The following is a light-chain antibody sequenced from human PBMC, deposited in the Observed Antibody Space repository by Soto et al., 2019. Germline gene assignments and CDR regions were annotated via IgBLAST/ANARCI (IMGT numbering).Light chain of an antibody. Sequence: DIELTQSPSFLSASVGGRGTITCRASQCISSYLAWYQQKPGKAPKLLIYAASTVQSGVPSRFSGSGSGTEFTLTISSLQPEDFATYYCQQLNSFPITFGQGTRLEI. J-gene: IGKJ5*01. V-gene: IGKV1-9*01. CDR1: QCISSY. CDR3: QQLNSFPIT. CDR2: AAS.